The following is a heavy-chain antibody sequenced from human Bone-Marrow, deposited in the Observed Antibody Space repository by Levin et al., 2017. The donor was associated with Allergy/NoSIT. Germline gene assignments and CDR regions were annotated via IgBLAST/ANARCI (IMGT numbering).Heavy chain of an antibody. V-gene: IGHV5-10-1*01. CDR1: GYSFTTNW. D-gene: IGHD6-19*01. CDR3: ARQSTRNGWFNDAFDV. CDR2: IDPSDSDS. J-gene: IGHJ3*01. Sequence: KVSCKGSGYSFTTNWISWVRQMPGKGLEWMGRIDPSDSDSTYRPSFQGHVTMSIDKSTSTAYLQWSSLTASDTAIYYCARQSTRNGWFNDAFDVWGQGPLVTVSS.